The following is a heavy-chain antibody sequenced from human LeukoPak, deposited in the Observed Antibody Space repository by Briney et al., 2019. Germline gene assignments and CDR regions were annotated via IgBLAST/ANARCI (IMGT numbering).Heavy chain of an antibody. J-gene: IGHJ4*02. Sequence: SETLSLTCGVSGYSISSGYYWGWIRQPPGKGLEWIGSIYHSGSTYYNPSLKSRVTISADTSKNQFSLKLSSVTAADTAVYYCARQGYDFWSGYHYPFDYWGQGTLVTVSS. CDR3: ARQGYDFWSGYHYPFDY. CDR2: IYHSGST. V-gene: IGHV4-38-2*01. CDR1: GYSISSGYY. D-gene: IGHD3-3*01.